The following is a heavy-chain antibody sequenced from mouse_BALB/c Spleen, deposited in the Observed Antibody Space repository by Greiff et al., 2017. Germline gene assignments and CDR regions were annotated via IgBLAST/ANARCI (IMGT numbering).Heavy chain of an antibody. CDR2: INSNGGST. CDR1: GFTFSSYG. J-gene: IGHJ1*01. V-gene: IGHV5-6-3*01. D-gene: IGHD1-1*01. CDR3: ARGGYYGSSYWYFDV. Sequence: EVKLVESGGGLVQPGGSLKLSCAASGFTFSSYGMSWVRQTPDKRLELDATINSNGGSTYYPDSVKGRFTISRDNAKNTLYLQMSSLKSEDTAMYYCARGGYYGSSYWYFDVWGAGTTVTVSS.